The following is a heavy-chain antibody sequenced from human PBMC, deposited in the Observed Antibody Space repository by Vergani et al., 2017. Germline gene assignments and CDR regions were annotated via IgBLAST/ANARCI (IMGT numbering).Heavy chain of an antibody. D-gene: IGHD3-3*01. J-gene: IGHJ4*02. V-gene: IGHV4-34*01. CDR1: GGSFSGYY. Sequence: QVQLQQWGAGLLKPSETLSLTCAVYGGSFSGYYWSWIRQPPGKGLEWIGEINHSGSTNYNPSLKSRVTISVDTSKNQFSLKLSCVTAADTAVYYCARGAAAPFLEWLVRPTFDYWGQGTLVTVSS. CDR3: ARGAAAPFLEWLVRPTFDY. CDR2: INHSGST.